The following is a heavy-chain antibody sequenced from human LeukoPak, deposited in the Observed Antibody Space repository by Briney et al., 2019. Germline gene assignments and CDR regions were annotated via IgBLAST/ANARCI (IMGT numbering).Heavy chain of an antibody. D-gene: IGHD4-17*01. Sequence: GGSLRLSCAASGFTFSIYNMNWVRQAPGKGLECIAYISSSSSTTYYADSVKGRFTISRDNAKNSVFLQMNSLRAEDTAVYYCARESYADLFDYWGQGTLVTVSS. V-gene: IGHV3-48*01. CDR2: ISSSSSTT. CDR1: GFTFSIYN. CDR3: ARESYADLFDY. J-gene: IGHJ4*02.